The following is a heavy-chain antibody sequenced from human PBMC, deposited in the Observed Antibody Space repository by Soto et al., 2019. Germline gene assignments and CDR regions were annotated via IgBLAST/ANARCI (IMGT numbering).Heavy chain of an antibody. CDR1: GDTFSSNS. J-gene: IGHJ4*02. Sequence: QGHLVQSGTEVKKPGSSVKVSCKDAGDTFSSNSLNWGRQAPGQGLEWIGRIIPMLGIINYAQKFQGRVTISADKSTTTVYMELSSLTSEDTAVYYCARGISEYCSGSTCYSYYFDHWGPGTLVTVSS. CDR2: IIPMLGII. CDR3: ARGISEYCSGSTCYSYYFDH. D-gene: IGHD2-15*01. V-gene: IGHV1-69*02.